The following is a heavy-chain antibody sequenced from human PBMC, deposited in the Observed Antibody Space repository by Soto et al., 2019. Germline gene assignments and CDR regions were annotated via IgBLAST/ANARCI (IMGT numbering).Heavy chain of an antibody. Sequence: SETLSLTCTVSGGFITSGGYYWSWIRQHPGKGLEWIGYIYYSGSTYYNPSLKSRVTISVDTSKNQFSLKLSSVTAADTAVYYCAIDSSGYYYNYWGQGTLVTVSS. V-gene: IGHV4-31*03. CDR3: AIDSSGYYYNY. J-gene: IGHJ4*02. D-gene: IGHD3-22*01. CDR2: IYYSGST. CDR1: GGFITSGGYY.